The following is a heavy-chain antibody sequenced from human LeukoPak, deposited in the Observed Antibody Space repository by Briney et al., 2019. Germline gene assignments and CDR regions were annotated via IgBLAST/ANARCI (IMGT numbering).Heavy chain of an antibody. J-gene: IGHJ4*02. CDR1: GFTFSKYA. D-gene: IGHD6-19*01. CDR3: TSVIVAVPGYCDYFDF. V-gene: IGHV3-23*01. CDR2: ICCGGGGP. Sequence: GGSLRLSCAASGFTFSKYAMSWVRQAPGKGLEWVAGICCGGGGPYYADSVKGRFTISRDNSKNTLYLQINSLRGEDTAVYYCTSVIVAVPGYCDYFDFWGQGVLVTVSS.